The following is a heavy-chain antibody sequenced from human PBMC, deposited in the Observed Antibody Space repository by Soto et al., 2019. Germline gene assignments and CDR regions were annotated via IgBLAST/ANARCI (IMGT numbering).Heavy chain of an antibody. CDR3: ARDPSVVVVAATPYYYYGMDV. J-gene: IGHJ6*02. Sequence: LRLSCAASGFTFSSYWMSWVRQAPGKGLEWVANIKQDGSEKYYVDSVKGRFTISRDNAKNSLYLQMNSLRAEDTAVYYCARDPSVVVVAATPYYYYGMDVWGQGTTVTVSS. D-gene: IGHD2-15*01. V-gene: IGHV3-7*01. CDR1: GFTFSSYW. CDR2: IKQDGSEK.